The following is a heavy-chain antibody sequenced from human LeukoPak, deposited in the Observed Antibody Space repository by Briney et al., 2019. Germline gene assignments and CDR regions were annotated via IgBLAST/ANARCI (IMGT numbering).Heavy chain of an antibody. CDR1: GGSFSGYF. D-gene: IGHD3-10*01. J-gene: IGHJ6*03. V-gene: IGHV4-59*01. CDR3: ARVVDSWFGEPPLYYYYMDV. Sequence: SETLSLTCAVYGGSFSGYFWSWIRQPPGKGLEWIGYIYYSGSTNYNPSLKSRVTISVDTSKNQFSLKLSSVTAADTAVYYCARVVDSWFGEPPLYYYYMDVWGKGTTVTISS. CDR2: IYYSGST.